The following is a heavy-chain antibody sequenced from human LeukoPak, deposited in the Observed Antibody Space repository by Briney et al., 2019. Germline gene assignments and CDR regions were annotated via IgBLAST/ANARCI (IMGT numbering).Heavy chain of an antibody. D-gene: IGHD6-13*01. CDR2: ISGSGGST. V-gene: IGHV3-23*01. Sequence: GGSLRLSCAASGFTFSSYAMSWVRQAPGKGLEWVSAISGSGGSTYHADSVKGRFTISRDNSKNTLYLQMNSLRAEDTAVYYCANWIAAASIDYWGQGTLVTVSS. CDR3: ANWIAAASIDY. J-gene: IGHJ4*02. CDR1: GFTFSSYA.